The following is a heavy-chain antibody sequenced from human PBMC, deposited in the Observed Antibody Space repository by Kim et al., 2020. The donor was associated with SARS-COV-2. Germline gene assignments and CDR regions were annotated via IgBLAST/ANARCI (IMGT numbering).Heavy chain of an antibody. J-gene: IGHJ6*02. CDR1: GFTFSSYS. CDR3: ARDSGYSSSWYNYYYGMDV. V-gene: IGHV3-48*02. Sequence: GGSLRLSCAASGFTFSSYSMNWVRQAPGKGLEWVSYISSSSSTIYYADSVKGRFTISRDNAKNALYLQMNSRRDEDTAVYYCARDSGYSSSWYNYYYGMDVWGQGTTVSVSS. D-gene: IGHD6-13*01. CDR2: ISSSSSTI.